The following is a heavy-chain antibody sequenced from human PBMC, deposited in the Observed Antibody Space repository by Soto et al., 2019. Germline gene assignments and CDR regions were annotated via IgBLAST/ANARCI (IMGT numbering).Heavy chain of an antibody. Sequence: ASVKVSCKASGYTFTSYYMRWVRQAPGQGLEWMGIINPSGGSTSYAQKFQGRVTMTRDTSTSTVYMELSSLRSEDTAVYYCARVYGYSSGWPRGFDYWGQGTLVTVS. CDR3: ARVYGYSSGWPRGFDY. D-gene: IGHD6-19*01. CDR2: INPSGGST. V-gene: IGHV1-46*03. CDR1: GYTFTSYY. J-gene: IGHJ4*02.